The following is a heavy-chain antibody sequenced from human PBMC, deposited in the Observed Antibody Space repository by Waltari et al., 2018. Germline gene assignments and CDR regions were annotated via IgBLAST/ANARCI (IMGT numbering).Heavy chain of an antibody. CDR2: IYHSGSN. Sequence: QVQLQESGPGLVKPSETLSLTCAVSGYSISSRYYWGWIRQPPGKGLEWIGSIYHSGSNYYNPSLKSRVTISVDTSKNQFSLKLSSVTAADTAVYYCARDRRARIPWFDPWGQGTLVTASS. CDR1: GYSISSRYY. CDR3: ARDRRARIPWFDP. J-gene: IGHJ5*02. V-gene: IGHV4-38-2*02.